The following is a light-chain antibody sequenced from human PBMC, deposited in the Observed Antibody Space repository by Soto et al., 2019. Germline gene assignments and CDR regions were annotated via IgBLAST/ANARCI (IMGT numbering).Light chain of an antibody. CDR2: AAS. Sequence: DLQMTQTTSTRSASVGDRVTMSCRASQSISSYLNWYQQKPGKAPKLLIYAASSLQSGVPSRFSGSGSGTDFTLTISSLQPEDFATYYCEQSYSTPWRFGQGTKVDIK. CDR3: EQSYSTPWR. J-gene: IGKJ1*01. CDR1: QSISSY. V-gene: IGKV1-39*01.